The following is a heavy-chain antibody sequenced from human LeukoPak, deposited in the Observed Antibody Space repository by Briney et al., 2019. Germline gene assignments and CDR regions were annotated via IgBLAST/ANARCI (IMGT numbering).Heavy chain of an antibody. CDR1: GFTVRSNY. Sequence: PGGSLRLSCAASGFTVRSNYMSCVRQAPGKGLEWVSVIYSGGSTYYADSVKGRFTISRDNSKNTLYLQMNSLRAEDTAVYYCARNIDNSSGFDYWGQGTLVTVSS. D-gene: IGHD6-13*01. CDR2: IYSGGST. CDR3: ARNIDNSSGFDY. V-gene: IGHV3-66*01. J-gene: IGHJ4*02.